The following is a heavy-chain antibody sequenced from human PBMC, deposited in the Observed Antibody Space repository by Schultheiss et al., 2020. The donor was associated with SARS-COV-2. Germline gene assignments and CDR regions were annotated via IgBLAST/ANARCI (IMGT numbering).Heavy chain of an antibody. CDR2: IFYSGST. CDR1: GGSITSENW. Sequence: SETLSLTCTVSGGSITSENWWTWVRQPPGKGLEWIGNIFYSGSTNYNPSLKSRVTISLDTSKNQFSLKLSSVSAADTAVYYCARVDLETALVGGLDVWGQGSTVTVSS. V-gene: IGHV4-4*02. CDR3: ARVDLETALVGGLDV. D-gene: IGHD5-18*01. J-gene: IGHJ6*02.